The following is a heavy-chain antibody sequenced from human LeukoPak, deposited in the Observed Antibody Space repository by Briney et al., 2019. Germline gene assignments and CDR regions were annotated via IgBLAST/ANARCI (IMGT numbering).Heavy chain of an antibody. CDR1: GYTFTSYD. J-gene: IGHJ5*02. D-gene: IGHD3-9*01. CDR2: MNPNSGNT. Sequence: ASVKVSCKASGYTFTSYDINWVRQATGQGLEWMGWMNPNSGNTGYAQKFQGRVTMTRNTSISTAYMELSSLRSEDTAVYYCARGLKYYLGWGILTVQRIWFDPWGQGTLVTVSS. V-gene: IGHV1-8*01. CDR3: ARGLKYYLGWGILTVQRIWFDP.